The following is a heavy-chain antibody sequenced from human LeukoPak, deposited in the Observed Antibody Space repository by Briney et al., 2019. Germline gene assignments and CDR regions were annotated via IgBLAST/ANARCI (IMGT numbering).Heavy chain of an antibody. J-gene: IGHJ6*04. CDR2: ISSSGSTI. Sequence: GGSLRPSCAASGFTFSSYEMNWVRQAPGKGLEWVSYISSSGSTIYYADSVKGRFTISRDNAKNSLYLQMNSLRAEDTAVYYCARDGVVVPAAIYNYYYGMDVWGKGTTVTVSS. CDR1: GFTFSSYE. CDR3: ARDGVVVPAAIYNYYYGMDV. D-gene: IGHD2-2*01. V-gene: IGHV3-48*03.